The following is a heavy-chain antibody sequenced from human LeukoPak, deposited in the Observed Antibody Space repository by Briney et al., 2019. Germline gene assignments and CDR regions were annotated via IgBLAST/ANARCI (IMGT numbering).Heavy chain of an antibody. J-gene: IGHJ4*02. D-gene: IGHD2-21*02. CDR2: INHSGST. V-gene: IGHV4-34*01. CDR1: GGSFSAYY. CDR3: ARGGFYCGGDCYVDY. Sequence: SETLSLTCAVYGGSFSAYYWSWIRQPPGKGLEWIGEINHSGSTNYNPSLKSRVTISVDTSKNQFCLKLSSVTAADTAVYYCARGGFYCGGDCYVDYWGQGTLVSVSS.